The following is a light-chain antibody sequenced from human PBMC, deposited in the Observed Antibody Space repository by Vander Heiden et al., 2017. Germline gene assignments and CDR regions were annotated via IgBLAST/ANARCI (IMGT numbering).Light chain of an antibody. V-gene: IGKV3-15*01. J-gene: IGKJ1*01. CDR1: QSISTN. Sequence: ITQSPATLSVSPGGIATLSCSARQSISTNLPWYQQKPGQAPRLLIFDSSTKDTGIPARFSGSGSGKEFTLTISGLQSEDSGLYCCQQFHYQGTFGQGTKVEI. CDR3: QQFHYQGT. CDR2: DSS.